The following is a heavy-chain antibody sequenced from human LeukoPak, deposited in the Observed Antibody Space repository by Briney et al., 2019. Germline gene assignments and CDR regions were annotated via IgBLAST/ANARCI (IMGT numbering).Heavy chain of an antibody. Sequence: ASVKVPXKASGYTFTGYYMHWVRQAPGQGLEWMGWINPNSGGTNYAQKFQGRVTMTRDTSISTAYMELSRLRSDDTAVYYCARGLRYGSGNVNYWGQGTLVTVSS. D-gene: IGHD3-10*01. V-gene: IGHV1-2*02. CDR2: INPNSGGT. CDR1: GYTFTGYY. J-gene: IGHJ4*02. CDR3: ARGLRYGSGNVNY.